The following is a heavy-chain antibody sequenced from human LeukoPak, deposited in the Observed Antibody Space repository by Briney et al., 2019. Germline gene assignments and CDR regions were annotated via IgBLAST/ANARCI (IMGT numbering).Heavy chain of an antibody. CDR1: GFTFSSYA. D-gene: IGHD5-12*01. V-gene: IGHV3-30-3*01. CDR2: IPYDGNNK. Sequence: GGSLRLSCAASGFTFSSYAMHWVRQAPGKGLEWVAVIPYDGNNKYYADSVKGRFTISRDNSKNTLYLQMNSLRAEDTAVYYCARDRVGYSGYDGIFDYWGQGTLVTVSS. J-gene: IGHJ4*02. CDR3: ARDRVGYSGYDGIFDY.